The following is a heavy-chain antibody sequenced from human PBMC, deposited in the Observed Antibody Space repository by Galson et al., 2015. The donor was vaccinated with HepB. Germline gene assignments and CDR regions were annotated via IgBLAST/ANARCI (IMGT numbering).Heavy chain of an antibody. CDR3: ARVSRVVRGRYYYYGMDV. J-gene: IGHJ6*02. V-gene: IGHV3-64*01. CDR2: ISSNGGST. CDR1: GFTFSSYA. D-gene: IGHD3-10*01. Sequence: SLRLSCAASGFTFSSYAMHWVRQAPGKGLEYVSAISSNGGSTYYANSVKGRFTISRDNSKNTLYLQMGSLRAEDMAVYYCARVSRVVRGRYYYYGMDVWGQGTTVTVSS.